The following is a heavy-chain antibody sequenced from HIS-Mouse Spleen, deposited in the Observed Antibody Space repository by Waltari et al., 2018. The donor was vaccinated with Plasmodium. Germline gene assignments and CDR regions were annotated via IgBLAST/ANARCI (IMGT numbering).Heavy chain of an antibody. J-gene: IGHJ4*02. CDR3: ARLRYSYGYFDY. CDR2: IYYSGST. V-gene: IGHV4-59*08. Sequence: QVQLQESGPGLVKPSETLSLTCTVSGGSISSYYWSWIWQPPGKGLEWIGYIYYSGSTNYNPSLKSRVTISVDTSKNQFSLKLSSVTAADTAVYYCARLRYSYGYFDYWGQGTLVTVSS. D-gene: IGHD5-18*01. CDR1: GGSISSYY.